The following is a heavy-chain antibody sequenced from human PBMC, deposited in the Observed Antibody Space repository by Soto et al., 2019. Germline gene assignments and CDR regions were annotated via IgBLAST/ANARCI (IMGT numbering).Heavy chain of an antibody. Sequence: GGSLRLSCAASGFTFSSYDLHWVRQVTGKGLEWVSGIGSAGDTYYADSVNGRFTISRENAKKSLSLHMNSLRAGDTAVYYCAKDRVSEHNNGWPQGSWGQGTQVTVSS. D-gene: IGHD6-19*01. CDR1: GFTFSSYD. CDR2: IGSAGDT. CDR3: AKDRVSEHNNGWPQGS. J-gene: IGHJ4*02. V-gene: IGHV3-13*01.